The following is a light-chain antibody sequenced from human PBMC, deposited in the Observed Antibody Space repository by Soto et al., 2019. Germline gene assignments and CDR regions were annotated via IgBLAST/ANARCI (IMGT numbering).Light chain of an antibody. CDR1: SSDVGAFNY. V-gene: IGLV2-14*01. CDR3: GSYTAAATYV. J-gene: IGLJ1*01. CDR2: EVT. Sequence: QSALTQPASVSGSPGQTITISCTGTSSDVGAFNYVSWYQQYPGKAPNLLIYEVTNRPSGGSDRFSGSKSGSTASLTISGLQTDDEADYHCGSYTAAATYVFGSGTKLTVL.